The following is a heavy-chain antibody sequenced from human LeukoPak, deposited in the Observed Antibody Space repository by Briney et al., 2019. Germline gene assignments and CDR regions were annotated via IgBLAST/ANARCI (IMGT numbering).Heavy chain of an antibody. CDR3: ARDFKVVTATSLFDY. J-gene: IGHJ4*02. V-gene: IGHV3-66*01. D-gene: IGHD2-21*02. CDR1: GFTVSSNY. Sequence: PGGSLRLSCAASGFTVSSNYMSWVRQAPGKGLEWVSVIYSGGSTYYADSVKGRFTISRDNSKNTLYLQMNSLRAEDTAVYYCARDFKVVTATSLFDYWGQGTLVTVSS. CDR2: IYSGGST.